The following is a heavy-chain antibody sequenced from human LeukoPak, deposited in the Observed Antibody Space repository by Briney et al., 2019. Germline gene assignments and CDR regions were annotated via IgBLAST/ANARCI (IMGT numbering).Heavy chain of an antibody. D-gene: IGHD5-18*01. J-gene: IGHJ4*02. CDR3: SKEGEEDGIPFDY. V-gene: IGHV3-23*01. Sequence: GGSLRLSCAASGFNFDIYAKTWVRQAPGKGLEWVSALSGNSLKSFYAESVKGRFTISRDNSKKTLYLQMNSLRVEDTGVYYCSKEGEEDGIPFDYWGQGTMVTVSS. CDR1: GFNFDIYA. CDR2: LSGNSLKS.